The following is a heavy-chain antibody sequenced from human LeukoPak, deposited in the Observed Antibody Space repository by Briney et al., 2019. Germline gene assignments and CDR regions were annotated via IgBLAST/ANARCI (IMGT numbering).Heavy chain of an antibody. CDR2: ISAYNGNT. V-gene: IGHV1-18*01. D-gene: IGHD4-11*01. CDR3: TRERNYGKYYFDY. CDR1: GYTFTTYE. J-gene: IGHJ4*02. Sequence: GASGKVSCKASGYTFTTYEITWVRQAPGQGLEWMGWISAYNGNTNYAQKLQGRVTMTTDTSTSTAYMELRSLRSDDTAVYYCTRERNYGKYYFDYWGQGTLVTVSS.